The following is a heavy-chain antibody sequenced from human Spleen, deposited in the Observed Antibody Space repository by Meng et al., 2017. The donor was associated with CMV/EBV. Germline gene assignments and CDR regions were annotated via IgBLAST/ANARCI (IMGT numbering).Heavy chain of an antibody. J-gene: IGHJ3*02. D-gene: IGHD3-22*01. Sequence: LSLTCAASGFTFSSYWMSWVRQAPGKGLEWVANIKQDGSEKYYVDSVKGRFTISRDNAKNSLYLQMNSLRAEDTAVYYCAREKAFINYYDSSGYGGDAFDIWGQGTMVTVSS. CDR3: AREKAFINYYDSSGYGGDAFDI. CDR1: GFTFSSYW. V-gene: IGHV3-7*01. CDR2: IKQDGSEK.